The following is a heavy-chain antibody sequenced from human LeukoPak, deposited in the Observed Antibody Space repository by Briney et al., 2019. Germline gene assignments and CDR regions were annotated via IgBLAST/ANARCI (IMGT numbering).Heavy chain of an antibody. J-gene: IGHJ4*02. CDR3: ARFSRGELANY. CDR1: GFTFSNYN. Sequence: SGGSLRLSCAASGFTFSNYNMNWVRQAPGKGLEWISYLSSSSSVIYYADSVKGRFTVSRDNAKNALYLQMNSLRAEDTAVYYCARFSRGELANYWGQGTLVIVSS. V-gene: IGHV3-48*04. CDR2: LSSSSSVI. D-gene: IGHD1-26*01.